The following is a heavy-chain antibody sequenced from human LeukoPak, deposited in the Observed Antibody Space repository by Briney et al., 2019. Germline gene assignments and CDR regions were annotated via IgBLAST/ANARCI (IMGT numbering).Heavy chain of an antibody. CDR3: VTSGGLPSNTLSV. Sequence: GSLRVSCAASGYMFYVFFMHWVRQGPRQGLEWMGRIDPNDGETVYAQEFQGRVTMTRDTSIATAYMELTSLTFDDSAVYYCVTSGGLPSNTLSVWGQGTKVTVSS. CDR1: GYMFYVFF. V-gene: IGHV1-2*06. CDR2: IDPNDGET. J-gene: IGHJ3*01. D-gene: IGHD2-15*01.